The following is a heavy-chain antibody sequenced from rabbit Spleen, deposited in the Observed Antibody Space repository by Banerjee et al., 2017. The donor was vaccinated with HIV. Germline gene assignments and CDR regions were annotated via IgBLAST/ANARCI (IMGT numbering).Heavy chain of an antibody. Sequence: QSLEESGGDLVKPGASLTLTCTASGFTISISDYMCWVRQAPGKGLEWIACIDAGGSDFTYHASWAKGRFTISKTSSTTVTLQATSLTAADTATYFCARDSSSSFSSYGMDLWGPGTLVTVS. D-gene: IGHD1-1*01. CDR3: ARDSSSSFSSYGMDL. V-gene: IGHV1S40*01. J-gene: IGHJ6*01. CDR1: GFTISISDY. CDR2: IDAGGSDFT.